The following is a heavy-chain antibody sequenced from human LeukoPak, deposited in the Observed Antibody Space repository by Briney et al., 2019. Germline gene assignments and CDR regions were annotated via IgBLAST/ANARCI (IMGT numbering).Heavy chain of an antibody. CDR3: VRGGYRGFDYEY. CDR1: GFTFSTYS. V-gene: IGHV3-21*01. CDR2: ISPDSNYK. Sequence: GESLRLSCAASGFTFSTYSMNWLRLAPGKGLEWVSSISPDSNYKYYVDSVKGRFTISRDNAKNSLYLQMNRLRAEDTAVYYRVRGGYRGFDYEYWGQGTLVTVSS. D-gene: IGHD5-12*01. J-gene: IGHJ4*02.